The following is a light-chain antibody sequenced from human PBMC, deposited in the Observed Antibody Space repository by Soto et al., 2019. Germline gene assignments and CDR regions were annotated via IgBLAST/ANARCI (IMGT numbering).Light chain of an antibody. V-gene: IGLV2-8*01. Sequence: LTQPPSASGSPGQSVTISCTGTITDIGTYYYVSWYQQHPGKAPKLIIYEVSERPSGVPDRFSGSKSGNTASLTVSGLQAEDEADYYCGSYAGTKTSIFGGGTKVTVL. CDR3: GSYAGTKTSI. J-gene: IGLJ2*01. CDR2: EVS. CDR1: ITDIGTYYY.